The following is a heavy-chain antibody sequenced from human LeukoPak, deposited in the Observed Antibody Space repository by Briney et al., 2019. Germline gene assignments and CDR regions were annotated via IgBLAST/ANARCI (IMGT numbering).Heavy chain of an antibody. V-gene: IGHV4-61*01. Sequence: SETLSLTCTVSGGSVSSGSYYWSWIRQPPGKGLEWIGYIYYSGSTNYNPSLKSRVTISVDTSKNQFSLKLSSVTAADTAVYYCARGYSSGFVLVDDAFDIWGQVTMVTVSS. CDR1: GGSVSSGSYY. D-gene: IGHD3-22*01. CDR3: ARGYSSGFVLVDDAFDI. J-gene: IGHJ3*02. CDR2: IYYSGST.